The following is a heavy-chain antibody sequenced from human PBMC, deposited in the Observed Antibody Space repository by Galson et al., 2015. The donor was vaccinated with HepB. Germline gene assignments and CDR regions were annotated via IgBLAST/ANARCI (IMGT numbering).Heavy chain of an antibody. CDR1: GGTFSSYT. D-gene: IGHD6-13*01. J-gene: IGHJ6*02. CDR2: IIPILGIA. Sequence: SVKVSCKASGGTFSSYTISWVRQAPGQGLEWMGRIIPILGIANYAQKFQGRVTITADKSTSTAYMELSSLRSEDTAVYYCARDSSSWRPYYYYYGMDVWGQGTTVTVSS. V-gene: IGHV1-69*04. CDR3: ARDSSSWRPYYYYYGMDV.